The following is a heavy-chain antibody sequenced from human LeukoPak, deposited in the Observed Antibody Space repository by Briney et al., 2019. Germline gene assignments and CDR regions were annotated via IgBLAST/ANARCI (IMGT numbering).Heavy chain of an antibody. V-gene: IGHV1-69*05. Sequence: GASVKVSCKASGYTFTSYDINWVRQATGQGLEWMGRIIPIFGTANYAQKFQGRVTITTDESTSTAYMELSSLRSEDTAVYYCAREGSQEGFDYWGQGTLVTVSS. CDR1: GYTFTSYD. J-gene: IGHJ4*02. CDR3: AREGSQEGFDY. CDR2: IIPIFGTA.